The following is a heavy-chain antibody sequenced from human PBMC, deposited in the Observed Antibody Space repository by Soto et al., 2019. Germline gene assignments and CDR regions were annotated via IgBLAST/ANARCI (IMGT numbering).Heavy chain of an antibody. D-gene: IGHD6-19*01. CDR3: AKDYGYSSGWTLDY. J-gene: IGHJ4*02. CDR1: GGSISSYY. V-gene: IGHV4-59*01. Sequence: LEILSLTCTVSGGSISSYYWSWIRQPPGKGLEWIGYIYYSGSTNYNPSLKSRVTISVDTSKNQFSLKLSSVTAADTAVYYCAKDYGYSSGWTLDYWGQGTLVTVSS. CDR2: IYYSGST.